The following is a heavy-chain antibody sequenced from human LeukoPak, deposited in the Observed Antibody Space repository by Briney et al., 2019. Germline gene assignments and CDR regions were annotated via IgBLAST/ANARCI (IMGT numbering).Heavy chain of an antibody. CDR1: GFTFSSYS. D-gene: IGHD1-26*01. Sequence: GGSLRLSCAASGFTFSSYSMNWVRQAPGKGLEWVSSISSSSSYMYYADSVKGRFTISRDNAKNSLYLQMNSLRAEDTAVYYCAREGTGGSGSYSPDALDIWGQGTMVTVSS. CDR3: AREGTGGSGSYSPDALDI. J-gene: IGHJ3*02. V-gene: IGHV3-21*01. CDR2: ISSSSSYM.